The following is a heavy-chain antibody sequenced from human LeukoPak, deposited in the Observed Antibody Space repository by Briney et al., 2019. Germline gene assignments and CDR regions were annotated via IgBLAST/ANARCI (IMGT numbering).Heavy chain of an antibody. D-gene: IGHD1-26*01. CDR3: ARVIRVGATRNYFDY. CDR1: GGSISSYY. V-gene: IGHV4-59*01. CDR2: IYYSGST. J-gene: IGHJ4*02. Sequence: SETLSLTCTVSGGSISSYYWSWIRQPPGKGLEWIGYIYYSGSTNYNPSLKSRVTISVDTSKNQFSLKLSSVTAADTAVYYCARVIRVGATRNYFDYWGQGTLVTVSS.